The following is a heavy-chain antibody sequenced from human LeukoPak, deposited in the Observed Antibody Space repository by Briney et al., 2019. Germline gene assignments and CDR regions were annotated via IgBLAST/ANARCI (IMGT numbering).Heavy chain of an antibody. CDR3: ARGATDYYDSSGYYPFDY. CDR2: INPSGGST. V-gene: IGHV1-46*01. J-gene: IGHJ4*02. CDR1: GYTFTNYY. D-gene: IGHD3-22*01. Sequence: GASVKVSCKASGYTFTNYYMHWVRRAPGQGLEWMGIINPSGGSTSYAQKFQGRVTMTRDTSTSTVYMELSSLRSEDTAVYYCARGATDYYDSSGYYPFDYWGQGTLVTVSS.